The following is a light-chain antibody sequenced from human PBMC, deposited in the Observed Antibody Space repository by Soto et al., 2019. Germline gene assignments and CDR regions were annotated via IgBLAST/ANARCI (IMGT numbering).Light chain of an antibody. CDR3: QQYGRPHIT. CDR2: GTF. V-gene: IGKV3-20*01. Sequence: EIVLTQSPGTLSLSPGERGTLSCRASQDVSNNYLAWYQLKPGQAPRLLMFGTFNRATGIPDRFSGSGSGTDFTLTISRLEPEDFAVYYCQQYGRPHITFGQGTRLAIK. CDR1: QDVSNNY. J-gene: IGKJ5*01.